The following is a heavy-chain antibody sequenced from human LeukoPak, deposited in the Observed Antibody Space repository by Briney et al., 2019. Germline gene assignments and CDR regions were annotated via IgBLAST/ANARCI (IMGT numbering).Heavy chain of an antibody. D-gene: IGHD6-19*01. Sequence: SETLSLTCAVYGGSFSGYYWSWIRQPPGKGLEWIGEINHSGSTNYNPSLKSRVTISVDTSKNQFSLKLSSVTAAGTAVYYCASTAGMRDYWGQGTLVTVSS. CDR1: GGSFSGYY. CDR3: ASTAGMRDY. CDR2: INHSGST. J-gene: IGHJ4*02. V-gene: IGHV4-34*01.